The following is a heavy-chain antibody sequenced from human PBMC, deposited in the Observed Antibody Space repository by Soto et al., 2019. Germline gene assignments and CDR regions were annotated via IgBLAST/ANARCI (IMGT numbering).Heavy chain of an antibody. D-gene: IGHD3-22*01. CDR2: ISYDGSNK. J-gene: IGHJ5*02. CDR1: GFTFSSYA. Sequence: PGGSLRLSCAASGFTFSSYAMHWVRQAPGKGLEWVAVISYDGSNKYYADSVKGRFTISRDNSKNTLYLQMNSLRAEDTAVYYCARDKRADYYDSSGYKRNWFDPWGQGTLVTVSS. V-gene: IGHV3-30-3*01. CDR3: ARDKRADYYDSSGYKRNWFDP.